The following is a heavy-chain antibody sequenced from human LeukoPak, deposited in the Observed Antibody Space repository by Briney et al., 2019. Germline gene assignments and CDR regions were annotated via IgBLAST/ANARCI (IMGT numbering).Heavy chain of an antibody. CDR1: GYSFTSYW. Sequence: GESLKISCKGSGYSFTSYWLGWVRQMPGQGLEWMGFIYPGDSDTRYSPSFQGQVTISADKSISTAYLQWSSLKASDTAMYYCARQYSSSWSAYYYYGMDVWGQGTTVTVSS. CDR3: ARQYSSSWSAYYYYGMDV. D-gene: IGHD6-13*01. V-gene: IGHV5-51*01. CDR2: IYPGDSDT. J-gene: IGHJ6*02.